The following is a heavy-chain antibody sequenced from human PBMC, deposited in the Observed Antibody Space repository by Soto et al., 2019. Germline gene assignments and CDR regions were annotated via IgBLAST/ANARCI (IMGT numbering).Heavy chain of an antibody. Sequence: PSETLSRTGTASGGCISTPGYSWSWIRQPPGKAPEWMGYVYHNGNAYPKPSLKRRVTISLDGAKNQFSLKMTPVTAADTGLYYCAARPYSYHGLDVWGQGTTVTVSS. J-gene: IGHJ6*02. CDR1: GGCISTPGYS. V-gene: IGHV4-30-2*01. CDR3: AARPYSYHGLDV. CDR2: VYHNGNA. D-gene: IGHD3-16*01.